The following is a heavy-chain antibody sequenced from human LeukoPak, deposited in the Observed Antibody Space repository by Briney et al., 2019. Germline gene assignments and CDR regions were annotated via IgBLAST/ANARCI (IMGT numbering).Heavy chain of an antibody. CDR1: GFTFSSYA. D-gene: IGHD2-15*01. J-gene: IGHJ4*02. CDR3: ARTLSGGPPVGY. V-gene: IGHV3-30*04. CDR2: ISYDGSNK. Sequence: GGSLRLSCAASGFTFSSYAMHWVRQAPGKGLEWVAVISYDGSNKYYADSVKGRFTISRDNSKNTLYLQMNSLRAEDTAVYYCARTLSGGPPVGYGGQGTLVTVSS.